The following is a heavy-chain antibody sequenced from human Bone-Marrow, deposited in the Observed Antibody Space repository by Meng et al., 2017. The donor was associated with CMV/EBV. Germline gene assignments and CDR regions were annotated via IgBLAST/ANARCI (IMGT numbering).Heavy chain of an antibody. V-gene: IGHV5-51*01. Sequence: FTSYWIGWVRQMPGKGLEWMGIIYTGDSDTRYSPSFQGQVTISADKSISTAYLQWSSLKASDTAMYYCARHVGSYDFWSGYTGWFDPWGQGTLVTVSS. D-gene: IGHD3-3*01. CDR2: IYTGDSDT. J-gene: IGHJ5*02. CDR1: FTSYW. CDR3: ARHVGSYDFWSGYTGWFDP.